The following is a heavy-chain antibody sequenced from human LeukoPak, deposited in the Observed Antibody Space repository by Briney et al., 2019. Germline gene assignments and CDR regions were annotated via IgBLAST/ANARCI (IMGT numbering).Heavy chain of an antibody. CDR2: IKSDGTMT. Sequence: GGSLRLSCIASGFTFSGHWMHWVRQAPGKGLVWVARIKSDGTMTTYADSVEGRFTVSRDNARNTLYLQMNRLRVEDTAVYYCVRGIVAVPAAIPIRDYWGQGTLVTVSS. D-gene: IGHD2-2*02. CDR3: VRGIVAVPAAIPIRDY. CDR1: GFTFSGHW. J-gene: IGHJ4*02. V-gene: IGHV3-74*03.